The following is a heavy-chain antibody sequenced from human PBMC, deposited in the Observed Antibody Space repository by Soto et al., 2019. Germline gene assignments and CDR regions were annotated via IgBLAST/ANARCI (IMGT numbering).Heavy chain of an antibody. V-gene: IGHV3-9*01. J-gene: IGHJ3*02. CDR1: GFTFDDYA. Sequence: GGSLRLSCAASGFTFDDYAMHWVRQAPGKGLEWVSGISWNSGSIGYADSVKGRFTISRDNSKNTLFLQMNSLRAEDTAVYFCAKGDCSGGSCYFSAFDIWGQGTMVTVSS. CDR2: ISWNSGSI. D-gene: IGHD2-15*01. CDR3: AKGDCSGGSCYFSAFDI.